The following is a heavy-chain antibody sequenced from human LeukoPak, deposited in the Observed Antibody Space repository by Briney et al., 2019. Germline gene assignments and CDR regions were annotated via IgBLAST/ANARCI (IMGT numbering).Heavy chain of an antibody. CDR3: ARLPAARLISGAFGI. Sequence: PSETLSLTCTVSGASMTTYYWSWIRQPPGKGLEWVAYIYSSGSTNYNPSLKSRLAISIDTSKKQFSLKMSSVTAADTALYYCARLPAARLISGAFGIWGQGTMVTVSS. V-gene: IGHV4-59*01. D-gene: IGHD1-20*01. CDR2: IYSSGST. J-gene: IGHJ3*02. CDR1: GASMTTYY.